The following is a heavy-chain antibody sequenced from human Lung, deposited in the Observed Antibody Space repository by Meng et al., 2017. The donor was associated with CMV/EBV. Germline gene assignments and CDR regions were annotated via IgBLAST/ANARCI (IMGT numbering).Heavy chain of an antibody. J-gene: IGHJ4*02. V-gene: IGHV3-48*04. CDR2: ISSSSSTI. CDR1: GFTFSSYS. Sequence: GGSLRLSCAASGFTFSSYSMNWVRQAPGKGLEWVSYISSSSSTIYYADSVKGRFTISRDNAKNSLYLQMNSLRAEDTAVYYCARKVPCDYWGQGTLVTGSS. CDR3: ARKVPCDY.